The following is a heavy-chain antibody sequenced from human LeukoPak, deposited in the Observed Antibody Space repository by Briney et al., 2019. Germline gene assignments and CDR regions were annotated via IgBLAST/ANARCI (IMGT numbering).Heavy chain of an antibody. Sequence: ASVKVSCKASGYTFTTYGITWVRQAPGQGLEWMGWISAYNGNTNYAQKLQGRVTMTTDTSTSTAYMELRSLRSDDTAVYYCASRLRFLEWLLYPFDYWGQGTLVTVSS. CDR3: ASRLRFLEWLLYPFDY. CDR1: GYTFTTYG. CDR2: ISAYNGNT. V-gene: IGHV1-18*01. J-gene: IGHJ4*02. D-gene: IGHD3-3*01.